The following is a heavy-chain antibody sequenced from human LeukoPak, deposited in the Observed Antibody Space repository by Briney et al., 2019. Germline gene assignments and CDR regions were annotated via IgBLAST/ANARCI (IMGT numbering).Heavy chain of an antibody. Sequence: ASVKVSCKASGGTFSSYAISWVRQAPGQGLEWMGWINTNTGNPTYAQGFTGRFVFSWDTSVNTAYLQINSLKPEDTAVYFCARDTYCSGGRCYSRVGYWGQGTVVTVSS. J-gene: IGHJ4*02. CDR3: ARDTYCSGGRCYSRVGY. CDR2: INTNTGNP. V-gene: IGHV7-4-1*02. D-gene: IGHD2-15*01. CDR1: GGTFSSYA.